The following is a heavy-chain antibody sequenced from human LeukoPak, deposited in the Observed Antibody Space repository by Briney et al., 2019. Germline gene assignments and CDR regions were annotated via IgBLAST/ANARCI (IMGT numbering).Heavy chain of an antibody. CDR2: ISAYNGNT. CDR3: ARDREELAPFDY. Sequence: ASVKVSCKASGYTFTSYGISWVRQAPGQGLEWMGWISAYNGNTNYAQKLQGRVTMTTDTSTSTADMELRSLRSDDTAVYYCARDREELAPFDYWGQGTLVTVSS. V-gene: IGHV1-18*01. D-gene: IGHD6-6*01. CDR1: GYTFTSYG. J-gene: IGHJ4*02.